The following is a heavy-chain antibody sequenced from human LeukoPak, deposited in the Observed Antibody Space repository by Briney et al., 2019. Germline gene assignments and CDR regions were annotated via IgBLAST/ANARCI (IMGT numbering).Heavy chain of an antibody. CDR3: ARVAVAGTWWFDP. J-gene: IGHJ5*02. Sequence: GGSLRLSCAASGFTFSDYAMSWVRQAPGKGLEWVSVISGSGGNTYYADSVKGRFTISRDNSKNTLYLQMNSLRAEDTAVYYCARVAVAGTWWFDPWGQGTLVTVSS. V-gene: IGHV3-23*01. CDR1: GFTFSDYA. D-gene: IGHD6-19*01. CDR2: ISGSGGNT.